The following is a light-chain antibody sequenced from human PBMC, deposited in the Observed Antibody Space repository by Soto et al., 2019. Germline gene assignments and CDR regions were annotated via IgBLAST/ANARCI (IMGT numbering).Light chain of an antibody. CDR2: STN. V-gene: IGLV8-61*01. J-gene: IGLJ3*02. Sequence: QAVVTQEPSFSVSPGGTVTLTCGLSSGSVSTSYYPSWYQQTPGQAPRTLIYSTNTRSSGVPDRFSGSILGNKAALNITGAQADDESDYYCMLYVGSGLWVFGGGTKLTVL. CDR3: MLYVGSGLWV. CDR1: SGSVSTSYY.